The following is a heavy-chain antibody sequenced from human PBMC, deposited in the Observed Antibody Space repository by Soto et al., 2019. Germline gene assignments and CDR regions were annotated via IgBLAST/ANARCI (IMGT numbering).Heavy chain of an antibody. CDR3: ASPITIFGVVRGGVDYYGMDV. CDR1: GFTVSSNY. D-gene: IGHD3-3*01. J-gene: IGHJ6*02. CDR2: VYSGGST. V-gene: IGHV3-53*01. Sequence: GGSLRLSCAASGFTVSSNYMSWVRQAPGKGLEWVSVVYSGGSTYYADSVKGRFTISRDNSKNTLYLKMNSLRAEDTAVYYCASPITIFGVVRGGVDYYGMDVWGQGTTVTVSS.